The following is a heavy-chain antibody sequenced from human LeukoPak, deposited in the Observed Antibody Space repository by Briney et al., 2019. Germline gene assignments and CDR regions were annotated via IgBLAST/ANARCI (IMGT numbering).Heavy chain of an antibody. Sequence: KPSETLSLTCTVSGGSISSSSYYWGWIPQPPGKGLEWIGSIYYSGSTYYNPSLKSRVTISVDTSKNQFSPKLSSVTAADTAVYYCAQTGELLNGFDPWGQGTLVTVSS. D-gene: IGHD3-10*01. CDR1: GGSISSSSYY. CDR2: IYYSGST. V-gene: IGHV4-39*01. CDR3: AQTGELLNGFDP. J-gene: IGHJ5*02.